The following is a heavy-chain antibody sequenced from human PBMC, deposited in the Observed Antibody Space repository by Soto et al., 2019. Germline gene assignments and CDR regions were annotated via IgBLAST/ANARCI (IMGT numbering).Heavy chain of an antibody. CDR3: ATDRYTPGDNGY. J-gene: IGHJ4*02. D-gene: IGHD3-16*02. V-gene: IGHV1-24*01. CDR2: FDPEDGET. CDR1: GYTLTELS. Sequence: GASVKVSCKVSGYTLTELSMHWVRQAPGKGLEWMGGFDPEDGETIYAQKFQGRATMTEDTSTDTAYMELSSLRSEDTAVYYCATDRYTPGDNGYWGQGTLVTVSS.